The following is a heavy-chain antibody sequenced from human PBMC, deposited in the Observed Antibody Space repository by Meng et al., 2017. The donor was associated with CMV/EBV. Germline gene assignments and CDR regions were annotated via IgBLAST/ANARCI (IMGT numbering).Heavy chain of an antibody. J-gene: IGHJ6*02. Sequence: GESLKISCAASGFTFSSYGMHWVRQAPGKGLEWVAFIRYDGSNKYYADSVKGRFTISRDNSKNTLYLQINSLRAEDTAVYYCAKDDVVVPAAIHLYYYYYGMDVWGQGTTVTVSS. CDR1: GFTFSSYG. CDR3: AKDDVVVPAAIHLYYYYYGMDV. CDR2: IRYDGSNK. V-gene: IGHV3-30*02. D-gene: IGHD2-2*01.